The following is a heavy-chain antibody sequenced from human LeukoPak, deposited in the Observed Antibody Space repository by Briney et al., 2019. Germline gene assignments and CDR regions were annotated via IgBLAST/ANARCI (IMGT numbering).Heavy chain of an antibody. Sequence: PGRSLRLSCAASGFTFSSYGMHWVRQAPGKGLEWVAVISYDGSNKYYADSVKGRFTISRDNSKNTLYLQMNSLRAEDTAVYYCATPTLDANSYYGMDVWGQGTTVTVSS. D-gene: IGHD1-1*01. CDR3: ATPTLDANSYYGMDV. CDR2: ISYDGSNK. J-gene: IGHJ6*02. CDR1: GFTFSSYG. V-gene: IGHV3-30*03.